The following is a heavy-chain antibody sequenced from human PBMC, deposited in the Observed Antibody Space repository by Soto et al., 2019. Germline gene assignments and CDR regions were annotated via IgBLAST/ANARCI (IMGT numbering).Heavy chain of an antibody. V-gene: IGHV4-31*03. Sequence: QVHLQESGPGMVQPSQTLSLTCTVSAVSISSHSNYWSWIRQHPGKGLEWIGDIYYTGRTNYNPSLQSRLNMSVDTSENQFSLKLSSLTAADTAVYFCARGKPIFGSSGLHFDYWGPGILVTVSS. CDR2: IYYTGRT. D-gene: IGHD3-22*01. CDR3: ARGKPIFGSSGLHFDY. CDR1: AVSISSHSNY. J-gene: IGHJ4*02.